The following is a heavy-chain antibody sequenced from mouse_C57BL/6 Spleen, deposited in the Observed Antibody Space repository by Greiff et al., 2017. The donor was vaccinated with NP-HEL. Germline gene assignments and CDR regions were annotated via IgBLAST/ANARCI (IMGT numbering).Heavy chain of an antibody. J-gene: IGHJ4*01. CDR2: IDPSDSET. Sequence: QVQLKQPGAELVRPGSSVKLSCKASGYTFTSYWMHWVKQRPIQGLEWIGNIDPSDSETHYNQKFKDKATLTVDKSSSTAYMQLSSLTSEDSAVYYCAREDRYYYAMDYWGQGTSVTVSS. CDR3: AREDRYYYAMDY. V-gene: IGHV1-52*01. CDR1: GYTFTSYW.